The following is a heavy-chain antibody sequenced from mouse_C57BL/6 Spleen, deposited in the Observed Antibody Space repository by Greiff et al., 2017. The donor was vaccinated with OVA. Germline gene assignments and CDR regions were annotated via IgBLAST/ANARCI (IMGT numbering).Heavy chain of an antibody. CDR2: IYPGSGNT. J-gene: IGHJ3*01. Sequence: QVQLQQSGPELVKPGASVKLSCKASGYTFTDYYINWVKQRPGHGLEWIGWIYPGSGNTKYNEKFKGKATLTVDTSSSTAYMQLSSLTSEDSAVYFCAGPRGDYDEGFAYWGQGTLVTVSA. D-gene: IGHD2-4*01. CDR3: AGPRGDYDEGFAY. CDR1: GYTFTDYY. V-gene: IGHV1-84*01.